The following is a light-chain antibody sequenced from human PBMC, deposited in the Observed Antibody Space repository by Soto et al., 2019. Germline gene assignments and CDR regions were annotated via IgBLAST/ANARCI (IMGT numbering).Light chain of an antibody. V-gene: IGKV1-5*03. CDR2: KAS. J-gene: IGKJ1*01. Sequence: IQITPSPSTLSAFVGDRVTNTCRASQSISGWLAWYQQKPGKAPHLLIYKASSLESGVPSRFSGSGSGTEFTLTISSLQPDDFATYYCQQYNTYSPTFGQGTKVDIK. CDR1: QSISGW. CDR3: QQYNTYSPT.